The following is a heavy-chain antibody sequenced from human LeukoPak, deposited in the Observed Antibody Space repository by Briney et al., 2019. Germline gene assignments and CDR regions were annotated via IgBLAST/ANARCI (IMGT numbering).Heavy chain of an antibody. CDR1: GFTFDDYA. CDR2: ISWNSGSI. J-gene: IGHJ4*02. D-gene: IGHD3-22*01. CDR3: AKGQGYDSSGYPDY. V-gene: IGHV3-9*01. Sequence: GGSLRLSCAASGFTFDDYAMHWVRQAPGKGLEWVSGISWNSGSIGYADSVKGRFTISRDNAKNSLYLQMNSLRAEDTALYYCAKGQGYDSSGYPDYWGQGTLVTVSS.